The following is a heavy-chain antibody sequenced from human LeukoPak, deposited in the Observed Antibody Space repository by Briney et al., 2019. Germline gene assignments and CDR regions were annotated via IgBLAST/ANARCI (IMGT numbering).Heavy chain of an antibody. CDR3: VRGYYYAYFDC. J-gene: IGHJ4*02. CDR2: IYSGSST. CDR1: GFTVSSNY. V-gene: IGHV3-66*01. D-gene: IGHD3-22*01. Sequence: GGCLRLSCAASGFTVSSNYMDWVRQAPGGGLGWVSVIYSGSSTYYADSVRSIFTISRDNSQNTLYLQINILGAEDTAVYYCVRGYYYAYFDCWGQGTLVTVSS.